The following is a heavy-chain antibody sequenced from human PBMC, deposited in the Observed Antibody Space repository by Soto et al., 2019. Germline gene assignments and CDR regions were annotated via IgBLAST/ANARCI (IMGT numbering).Heavy chain of an antibody. CDR2: ISGSGGST. CDR3: AKGGHYDLLTWHSLRGYFDY. Sequence: EVQMLESGGGFVPPGWSLRLSCAASGLTFISYSMRWVRQAPGKGLEWVSGISGSGGSTYYTDSVNGRFTISRDNSKQTLYLQITSLRAEDTAGYYSAKGGHYDLLTWHSLRGYFDYWGPGTLVPDSS. D-gene: IGHD3-9*01. V-gene: IGHV3-23*01. CDR1: GLTFISYS. J-gene: IGHJ4*02.